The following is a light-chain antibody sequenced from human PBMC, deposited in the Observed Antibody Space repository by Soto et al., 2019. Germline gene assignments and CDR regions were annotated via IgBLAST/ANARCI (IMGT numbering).Light chain of an antibody. Sequence: EFVLTQSPGTLSFSPGERATLSCRASQSISSSFLAWYQQKPGQAPRLLIYGASSRGTGIPDRFSGSGSGTDFTFTISRLEPEDVAVYYCQHYGSSRPFTFGGGTKVEIK. CDR1: QSISSSF. V-gene: IGKV3-20*01. J-gene: IGKJ4*01. CDR3: QHYGSSRPFT. CDR2: GAS.